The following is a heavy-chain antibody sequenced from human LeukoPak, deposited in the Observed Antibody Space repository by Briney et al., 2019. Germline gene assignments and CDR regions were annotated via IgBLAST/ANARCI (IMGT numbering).Heavy chain of an antibody. J-gene: IGHJ6*03. CDR2: IYYSGTT. D-gene: IGHD1-1*01. CDR3: ARPGHSYYYMDV. Sequence: SETLSLTCTVSGGSISSSIYYGGWIRQPPGKALEWIGTIYYSGTTYYNPSLKSRVTIFSDTSKTHFSLKLSSVTDADTAVYYCARPGHSYYYMDVWGKGTPVTVSS. CDR1: GGSISSSIYY. V-gene: IGHV4-39*02.